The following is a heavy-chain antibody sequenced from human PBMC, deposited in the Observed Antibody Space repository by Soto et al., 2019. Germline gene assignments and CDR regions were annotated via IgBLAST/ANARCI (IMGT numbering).Heavy chain of an antibody. Sequence: ASVKVSCKASGYTFTSYDINWVRQATGQGLEWMGWMNPNSGNTGYAQKFQGRVTMTRNTSISTAYMELSSLRSEATDVYYCARGVLDCCSNTSCSSWFDLWGQGTLVTVSS. CDR2: MNPNSGNT. D-gene: IGHD2-2*01. CDR1: GYTFTSYD. V-gene: IGHV1-8*01. J-gene: IGHJ5*02. CDR3: ARGVLDCCSNTSCSSWFDL.